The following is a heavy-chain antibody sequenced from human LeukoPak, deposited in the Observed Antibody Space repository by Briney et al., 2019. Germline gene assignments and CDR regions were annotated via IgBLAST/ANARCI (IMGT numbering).Heavy chain of an antibody. D-gene: IGHD2-2*02. Sequence: PSQTLSLTCTVSGGSVSSGDYYWSWIRQPPGKDLEWIGYIYYSGSTYYNPSLKSRVTISVDTSKNQFSLKLSSVTAADTAVYYCARYPIVVVPASISFDYWGQGTLVTVSS. CDR1: GGSVSSGDYY. J-gene: IGHJ4*02. V-gene: IGHV4-30-4*08. CDR3: ARYPIVVVPASISFDY. CDR2: IYYSGST.